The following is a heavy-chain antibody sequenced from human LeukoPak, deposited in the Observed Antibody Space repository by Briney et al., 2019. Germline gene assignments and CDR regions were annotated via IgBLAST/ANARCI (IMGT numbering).Heavy chain of an antibody. CDR3: ARALRDGDYYYYYYGMDV. CDR1: GFTFDDYG. V-gene: IGHV3-20*04. Sequence: GGSLRLSCAASGFTFDDYGMSWVRQAPGKGLELVSGINWNGGSTGYADSVKGRFTISRDNAKNSLYLQMNSLRAEDTALYYCARALRDGDYYYYYYGMDVWGQGTTVTVSS. J-gene: IGHJ6*02. CDR2: INWNGGST. D-gene: IGHD4-17*01.